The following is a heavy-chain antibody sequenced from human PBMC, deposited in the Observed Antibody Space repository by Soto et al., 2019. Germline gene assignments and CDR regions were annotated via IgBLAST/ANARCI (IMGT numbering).Heavy chain of an antibody. CDR1: GCTFSSST. CDR2: IIPILGIA. CDR3: ARVPPRGPYDFWSGYNQNWFDP. J-gene: IGHJ5*02. D-gene: IGHD3-3*01. V-gene: IGHV1-69*02. Sequence: SVKVSCNASGCTFSSSTISWVRQAPGQGLEWMGRIIPILGIANYAQKFQGRVTITADKSTSTAYMELSSLRSEDTAVYYCARVPPRGPYDFWSGYNQNWFDPWGQGTLVTVS.